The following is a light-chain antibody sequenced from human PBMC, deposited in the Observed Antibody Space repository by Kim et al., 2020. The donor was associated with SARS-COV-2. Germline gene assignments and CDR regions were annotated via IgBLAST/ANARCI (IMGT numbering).Light chain of an antibody. CDR1: ENIGTW. Sequence: DIQMTQSPSTLSASVGDRVTITCRASENIGTWLAWYQQKPGRAPILLIYLASTLESGVPSRFSGTGSGTEFSLSITSLQPDDFATYYCQHYSRFPYTFGQGTKLEIK. V-gene: IGKV1-5*03. CDR2: LAS. CDR3: QHYSRFPYT. J-gene: IGKJ2*01.